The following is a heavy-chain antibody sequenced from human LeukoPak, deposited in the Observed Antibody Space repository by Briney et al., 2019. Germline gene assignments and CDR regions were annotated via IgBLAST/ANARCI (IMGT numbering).Heavy chain of an antibody. V-gene: IGHV3-74*01. D-gene: IGHD6-13*01. CDR2: ISSDGSGT. J-gene: IGHJ4*02. CDR3: ARGGLSSSFDY. Sequence: GGSLRLSCAASEFTFSTYHMHWVRQAPGKGLVWVSRISSDGSGTNYADSVKGRFTISRDNAKSALYLQMNSLRAEDTAVYYCARGGLSSSFDYWGQGTLVTVSS. CDR1: EFTFSTYH.